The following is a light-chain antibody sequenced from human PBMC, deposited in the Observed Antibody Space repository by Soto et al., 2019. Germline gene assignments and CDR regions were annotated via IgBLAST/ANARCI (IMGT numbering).Light chain of an antibody. CDR3: QQYGSSPAIT. J-gene: IGKJ5*01. CDR1: QSFISSY. V-gene: IGKV3-20*01. CDR2: GAS. Sequence: EIVLTQSPGTLSLSPGGRATLSCRASQSFISSYLAWYQQKPGQAPRLLIYGASSRATGIPDRFSGSGSGTDFTLTISRLEPEDFAVYYCQQYGSSPAITFGQGTRLEIK.